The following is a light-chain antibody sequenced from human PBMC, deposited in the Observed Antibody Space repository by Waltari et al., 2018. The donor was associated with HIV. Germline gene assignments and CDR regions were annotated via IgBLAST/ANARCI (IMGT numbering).Light chain of an antibody. Sequence: SALTPPAYVSGSPGQSITISCTGTDSDIGGHNSVAWYQQHPGKAPKLIIYDVTNRPSGVSNRFSGSKSGNTASLTISGLQAEDEADYYCKSSTTRSTPCVFGSGTKVTVL. CDR1: DSDIGGHNS. J-gene: IGLJ1*01. CDR3: KSSTTRSTPCV. V-gene: IGLV2-14*01. CDR2: DVT.